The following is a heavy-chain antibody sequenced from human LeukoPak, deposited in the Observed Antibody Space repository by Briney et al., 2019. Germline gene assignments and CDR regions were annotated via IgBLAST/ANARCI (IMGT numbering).Heavy chain of an antibody. CDR3: AKHLRILEWLFDY. CDR2: FGSDGFNA. D-gene: IGHD3-3*01. CDR1: GFTFSAYA. J-gene: IGHJ4*02. V-gene: IGHV3-23*01. Sequence: GGSLRLSCAASGFTFSAYAMTWVRQAPGKGLEWVSTFGSDGFNAYYSDSVKGRFTISRDNSKNTLFLQMNSLRAEDAAVYYCAKHLRILEWLFDYWGQGTLVTVSS.